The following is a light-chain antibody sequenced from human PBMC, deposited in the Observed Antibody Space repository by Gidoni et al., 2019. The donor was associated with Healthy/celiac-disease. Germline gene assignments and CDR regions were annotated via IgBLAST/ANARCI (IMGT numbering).Light chain of an antibody. CDR1: SSNIGSNT. J-gene: IGLJ3*02. V-gene: IGLV1-44*01. Sequence: QSVLTQPPSSSGTPGQRVTISCSGSSSNIGSNTVNWYQQLPGTSPKPLLYSTNQRPSGVPDRFSGSKSGTSASLAISGLQSEDEADYYCAAWDDSLNGRVFGGGTKLTVL. CDR2: STN. CDR3: AAWDDSLNGRV.